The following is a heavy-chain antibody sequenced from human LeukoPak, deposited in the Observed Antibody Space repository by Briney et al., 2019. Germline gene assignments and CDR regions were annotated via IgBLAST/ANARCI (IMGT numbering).Heavy chain of an antibody. Sequence: ASVKVSCKASGYTFTGYYMHWVRQAPGQGLEWMGWINPNSGGTNYAQKFQGRVTMTRDTSISTAYMELSRLRSDDTAVYYCARGLHATGYYPTGDFDYWGQGTLVTVSS. CDR2: INPNSGGT. D-gene: IGHD3-9*01. J-gene: IGHJ4*02. V-gene: IGHV1-2*02. CDR3: ARGLHATGYYPTGDFDY. CDR1: GYTFTGYY.